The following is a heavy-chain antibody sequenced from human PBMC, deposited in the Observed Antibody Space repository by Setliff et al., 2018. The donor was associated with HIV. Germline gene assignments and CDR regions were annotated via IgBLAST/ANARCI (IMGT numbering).Heavy chain of an antibody. CDR3: AREDYYYYGMDV. J-gene: IGHJ6*02. CDR1: GESFSGYY. Sequence: PSETLSLTCAVYGESFSGYYWNWIRQPPGKGLEWIGEINHSGSTKYNPSLKSRVTISVDTSKNQFSLNLSSVTAADTAVYYCAREDYYYYGMDVWGQGTTVTVSS. CDR2: INHSGST. V-gene: IGHV4-34*01.